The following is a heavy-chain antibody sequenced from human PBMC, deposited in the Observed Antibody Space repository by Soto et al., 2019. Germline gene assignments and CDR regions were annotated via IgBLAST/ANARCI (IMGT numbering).Heavy chain of an antibody. V-gene: IGHV4-4*07. Sequence: QVQLLESGPGLVKPSETLSLTCNVSGDSMSKYYWSWVRQPAGKGREWIGRIWTSGSTNYNPSLKTRVTMSIDTSNKHVSRILKSVTAADTAVYYCARTVGAAYYFDFWGQVVLVTVSS. CDR3: ARTVGAAYYFDF. J-gene: IGHJ4*02. CDR2: IWTSGST. D-gene: IGHD4-17*01. CDR1: GDSMSKYY.